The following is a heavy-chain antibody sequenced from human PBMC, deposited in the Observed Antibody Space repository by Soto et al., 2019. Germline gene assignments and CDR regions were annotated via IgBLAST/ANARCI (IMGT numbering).Heavy chain of an antibody. J-gene: IGHJ6*02. Sequence: SETLPLTCTVSGVSIISGGYYLSWIRKHPGKGLEWIGYIYYSGSTYYNPSLKSRVTISVDTSKNQFSLKLSSVTAADTAVYYCAREVRALRFLEYGMDVWGQGTTVTVSS. CDR2: IYYSGST. CDR3: AREVRALRFLEYGMDV. D-gene: IGHD3-3*01. V-gene: IGHV4-31*03. CDR1: GVSIISGGYY.